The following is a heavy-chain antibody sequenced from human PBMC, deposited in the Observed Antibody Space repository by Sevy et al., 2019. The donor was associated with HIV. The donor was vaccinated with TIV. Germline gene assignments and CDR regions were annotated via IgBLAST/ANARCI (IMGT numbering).Heavy chain of an antibody. V-gene: IGHV3-23*01. CDR1: GFTVSRYA. J-gene: IGHJ4*02. D-gene: IGHD1-26*01. CDR3: AKFKVGSYYFDY. Sequence: GGSLRLSCAASGFTVSRYAMSWVRQAPGKGLEWVSAISGSGGSTYYADSVKGRFTISRDNSKNTLYLQMNSLRAEDTAVYYCAKFKVGSYYFDYWGQGTLVTVSS. CDR2: ISGSGGST.